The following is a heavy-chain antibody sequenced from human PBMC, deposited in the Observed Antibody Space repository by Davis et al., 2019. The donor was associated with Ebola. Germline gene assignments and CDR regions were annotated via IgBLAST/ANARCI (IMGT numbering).Heavy chain of an antibody. Sequence: GGSLRLSCAASGFTFSSYSMNWVRQAPGKGLEWVSSISSSSSYIYYADLVKGRFTISRDNAKNSLYLQMNSLRAEDTAVYYCARQTRLWFGELASVGWFDPWGQGTLVTVSS. V-gene: IGHV3-21*01. CDR1: GFTFSSYS. CDR2: ISSSSSYI. D-gene: IGHD3-10*01. CDR3: ARQTRLWFGELASVGWFDP. J-gene: IGHJ5*02.